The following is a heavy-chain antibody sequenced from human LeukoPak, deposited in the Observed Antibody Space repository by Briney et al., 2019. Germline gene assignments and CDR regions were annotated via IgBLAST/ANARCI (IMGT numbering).Heavy chain of an antibody. J-gene: IGHJ4*02. CDR3: ARGNYYDILTGFDY. Sequence: PGGSLRLSCAASGFTFSSYGMHWVRKAPGKGLEWVAVIWYDGSNKYYADSVKGRFTISRDNSKNTLYLQMNSLRAEDTAVYYCARGNYYDILTGFDYWGQGTLVTVSS. V-gene: IGHV3-33*01. D-gene: IGHD3-9*01. CDR2: IWYDGSNK. CDR1: GFTFSSYG.